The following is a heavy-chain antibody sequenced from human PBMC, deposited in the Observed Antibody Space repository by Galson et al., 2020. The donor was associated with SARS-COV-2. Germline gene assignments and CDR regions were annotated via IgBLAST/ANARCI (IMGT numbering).Heavy chain of an antibody. V-gene: IGHV1-8*01. D-gene: IGHD6-19*01. Sequence: ASVKVSCKASGYTFTSYDINWVRQATGQGLEWMGWMNPNSGNTGYAQKFQGRVTMTRNTSISTAYMELSSLRSEDTAVYYCARGISSGWFLDYWGQGTLVTVSS. CDR3: ARGISSGWFLDY. CDR1: GYTFTSYD. J-gene: IGHJ4*02. CDR2: MNPNSGNT.